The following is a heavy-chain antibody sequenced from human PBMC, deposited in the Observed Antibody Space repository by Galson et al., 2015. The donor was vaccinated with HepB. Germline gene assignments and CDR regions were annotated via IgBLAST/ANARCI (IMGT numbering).Heavy chain of an antibody. V-gene: IGHV2-70*11. Sequence: PALVKPTQTLTLTCTFSGFSLTTGGMCVSWIRQPPGKALEWLARIYWDDDKYYSTSLKTRLTISKDTSKNQMVLTMTNVDPVDTATYYCARSGIAAADQYFQYWGQGTLGTVSS. CDR2: IYWDDDK. J-gene: IGHJ1*01. CDR3: ARSGIAAADQYFQY. D-gene: IGHD6-13*01. CDR1: GFSLTTGGMC.